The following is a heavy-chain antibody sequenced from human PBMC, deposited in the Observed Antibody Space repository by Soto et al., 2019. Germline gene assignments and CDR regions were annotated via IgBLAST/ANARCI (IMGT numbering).Heavy chain of an antibody. CDR2: IWYDGSNK. CDR1: GFTFSSYG. J-gene: IGHJ4*02. CDR3: ARDGRLYSSSWYPFNYFDY. Sequence: PGGSLRLSCAASGFTFSSYGMHWVRQAPGKGLEWVAVIWYDGSNKYYADSVKGRFTISRDNSKDTLYLQMNRLRAEDTAVYYCARDGRLYSSSWYPFNYFDYWGQGTLVTVSS. V-gene: IGHV3-33*01. D-gene: IGHD6-13*01.